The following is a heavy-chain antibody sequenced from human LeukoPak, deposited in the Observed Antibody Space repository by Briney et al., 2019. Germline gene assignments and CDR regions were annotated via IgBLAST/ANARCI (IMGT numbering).Heavy chain of an antibody. V-gene: IGHV4-34*01. J-gene: IGHJ4*02. CDR1: GGSFSGYY. Sequence: PSETLSLTCAVYGGSFSGYYWSWIRQPPGKGLEWIGEINHSGSTNYNPSLKSGVTISVDTSKNQFSLKLSSVTAADTAVYYCASNYVWGSYRYTRPFDYWGQGTLVTVSS. CDR2: INHSGST. CDR3: ASNYVWGSYRYTRPFDY. D-gene: IGHD3-16*02.